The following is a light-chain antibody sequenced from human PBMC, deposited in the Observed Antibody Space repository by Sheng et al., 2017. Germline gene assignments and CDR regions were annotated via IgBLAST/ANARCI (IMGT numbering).Light chain of an antibody. CDR3: QQRSNWPPIFT. CDR2: AAS. CDR1: HDIDNY. J-gene: IGKJ3*01. V-gene: IGKV1-27*01. Sequence: DIQMTQSPSSLSASVGDRVTITCRATHDIDNYVAWYQQKPGQGPKLLIYAASTLESGVPSRFSGSGSGTHFTLTISSLQPEDFAVYYCQQRSNWPPIFTFGPGTKVDIK.